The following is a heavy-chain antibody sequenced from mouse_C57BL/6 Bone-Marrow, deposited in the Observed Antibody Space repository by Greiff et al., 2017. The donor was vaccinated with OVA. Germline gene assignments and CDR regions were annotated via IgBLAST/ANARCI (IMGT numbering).Heavy chain of an antibody. D-gene: IGHD1-1*01. CDR3: ARRLYYGSRDFDY. J-gene: IGHJ2*01. CDR1: GYTFTSYT. CDR2: INPSSGYT. V-gene: IGHV1-4*01. Sequence: QVQLQQSGAELARPGASVKMSCKASGYTFTSYTMHWVKQRPGQGLEWIGYINPSSGYTKYNQKFKDKATLTTDKSSSTAYMQLSSLTSEDSAVYYWARRLYYGSRDFDYWGQGTTLTVSS.